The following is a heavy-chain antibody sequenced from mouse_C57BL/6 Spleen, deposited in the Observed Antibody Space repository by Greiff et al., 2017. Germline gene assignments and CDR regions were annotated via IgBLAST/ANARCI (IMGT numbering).Heavy chain of an antibody. Sequence: QVQLQQSGPGLVQPSQSLSITCTASGFSLTSYGVHWVRQSPGKGLEWLGVIWRGGSTDYNEAFMSRMSITKDNSKSQVFFKMNSLQADDTAIYYCAKRRGNSYAMGYWGQGTSVTVSS. V-gene: IGHV2-5*01. J-gene: IGHJ4*01. CDR1: GFSLTSYG. CDR2: IWRGGST. CDR3: AKRRGNSYAMGY. D-gene: IGHD2-1*01.